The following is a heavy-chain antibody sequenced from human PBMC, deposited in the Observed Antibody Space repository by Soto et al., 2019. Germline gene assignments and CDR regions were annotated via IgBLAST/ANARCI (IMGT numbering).Heavy chain of an antibody. CDR2: ISAYNGNT. CDR3: ARTWMDIVVMVAALPADWFDP. V-gene: IGHV1-18*01. CDR1: GYTFTSYG. Sequence: GASVKVSCKASGYTFTSYGISWVRQAPGQGLEWMGWISAYNGNTNYAQKLQGRVTMTTDTSTSTAYMELRSLRSDDTAVYYCARTWMDIVVMVAALPADWFDPWGQGTLVTVSS. D-gene: IGHD2-15*01. J-gene: IGHJ5*02.